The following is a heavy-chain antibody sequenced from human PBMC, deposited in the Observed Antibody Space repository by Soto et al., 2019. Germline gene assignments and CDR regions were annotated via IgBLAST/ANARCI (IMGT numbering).Heavy chain of an antibody. V-gene: IGHV3-23*01. J-gene: IGHJ4*02. D-gene: IGHD6-19*01. CDR3: AKDRGGFTSGWEFFDF. Sequence: EVALLESGGVLVQPGGSLRLSCEVSGVAFSFYSMSWVRQAPGKGLEWVASISGNGATTYYAASGKGRFTFSRDNSKNTVHLQMNSLRGEDTAVYYCAKDRGGFTSGWEFFDFWGQGTLVTVSS. CDR1: GVAFSFYS. CDR2: ISGNGATT.